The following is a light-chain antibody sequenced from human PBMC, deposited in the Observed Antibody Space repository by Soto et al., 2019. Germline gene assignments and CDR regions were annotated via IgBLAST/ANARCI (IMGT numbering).Light chain of an antibody. CDR2: PAS. V-gene: IGKV1-9*01. J-gene: IGKJ2*01. CDR3: QHYKSYSYT. Sequence: DIHLTQSPSFLSASVGDRVTVTCRASQDISTYLAWFQQKPGKAPQLLVYPASTLQGGVRSRFSGRGSGTEFSLTISSLQPDDFATFYCQHYKSYSYTFGQGTKL. CDR1: QDISTY.